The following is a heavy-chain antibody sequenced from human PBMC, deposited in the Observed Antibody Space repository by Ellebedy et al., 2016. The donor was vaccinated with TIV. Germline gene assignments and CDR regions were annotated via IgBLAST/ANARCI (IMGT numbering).Heavy chain of an antibody. Sequence: ASVKVSXKASGYTFTSYDINWVRQATGQGLEWMGWMNPNSGNTGYAQKFQGRVTMTRNTSISTAYMELSSLRSEDTAVYYCARSKSRLRAYYYYYYMDVWGKGTTVTVSS. J-gene: IGHJ6*03. D-gene: IGHD4-17*01. CDR2: MNPNSGNT. CDR3: ARSKSRLRAYYYYYYMDV. CDR1: GYTFTSYD. V-gene: IGHV1-8*01.